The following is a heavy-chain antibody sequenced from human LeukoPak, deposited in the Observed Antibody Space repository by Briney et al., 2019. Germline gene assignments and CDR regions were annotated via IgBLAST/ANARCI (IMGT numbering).Heavy chain of an antibody. V-gene: IGHV1-69*01. CDR3: ARDQASIQLWLHRFDP. CDR1: GGTFSSCA. Sequence: SVKVSCKASGGTFSSCAISWVRQAPGQGLEWMGGIIPIFGTANYAQKFQGRVTITADESTSTAYMELSSLRSEDTAVYYCARDQASIQLWLHRFDPWGQGTLVTVSS. CDR2: IIPIFGTA. J-gene: IGHJ5*02. D-gene: IGHD5-18*01.